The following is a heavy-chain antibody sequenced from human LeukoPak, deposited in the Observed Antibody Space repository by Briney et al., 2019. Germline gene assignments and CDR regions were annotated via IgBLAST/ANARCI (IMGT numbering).Heavy chain of an antibody. V-gene: IGHV3-21*01. CDR1: GFTFSSYS. D-gene: IGHD6-13*01. CDR2: ISSSSSYI. J-gene: IGHJ4*02. CDR3: ARNRQSIAAVGNDY. Sequence: GGSPALSCAASGFTFSSYSMNWVRQAPGKGLEWVSSISSSSSYIYYAASVKGRFSISRDNAKNSLYLQTNSLRTEDTAVYYCARNRQSIAAVGNDYWGQGT.